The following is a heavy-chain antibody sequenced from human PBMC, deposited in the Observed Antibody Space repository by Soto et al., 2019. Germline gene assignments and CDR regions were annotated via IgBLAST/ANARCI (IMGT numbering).Heavy chain of an antibody. V-gene: IGHV1-46*01. J-gene: IGHJ3*02. CDR3: ARKRGYCSSTSCSPGGAFDI. Sequence: QVQLVQSGAEVKKPGASVKVSCKASGYTFTSYYMHWVRQAPGQGLEWMGIINPSGGSTSYAQKFQGRVTMTRDTSTSTVYMELSSLRSEDTAVYYCARKRGYCSSTSCSPGGAFDIWGQGTMVTVSS. CDR2: INPSGGST. D-gene: IGHD2-2*01. CDR1: GYTFTSYY.